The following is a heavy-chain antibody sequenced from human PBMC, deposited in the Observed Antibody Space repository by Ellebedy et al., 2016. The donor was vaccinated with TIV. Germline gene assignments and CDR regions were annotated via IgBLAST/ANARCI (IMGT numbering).Heavy chain of an antibody. J-gene: IGHJ4*02. CDR3: AKEGQDILTGYSILDY. CDR1: GFTFSTYA. CDR2: ISGSDGSDLGI. Sequence: GGSLRLXCVASGFTFSTYAMAWVRQAPGKGLEWVSAISGSDGSDLGIYYADSVRGRFTISRDNSKNTLYLQMNSLRAEDTAAYYCAKEGQDILTGYSILDYWGQGTLVTVSS. D-gene: IGHD3-9*01. V-gene: IGHV3-23*01.